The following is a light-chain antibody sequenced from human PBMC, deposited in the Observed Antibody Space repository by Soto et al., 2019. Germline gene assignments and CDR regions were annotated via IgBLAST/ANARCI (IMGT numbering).Light chain of an antibody. CDR1: SSDVGGYNY. J-gene: IGLJ2*01. V-gene: IGLV2-14*03. Sequence: QSALTQPASVSGSPGQSLTISCTGTSSDVGGYNYVSWYLQHPGKAPKLIIYDVSNRPSGVSNRFSGSKSGNTASLTISGLQAEDEADYYCGSYTSSTTLLFGGGTKLTAL. CDR2: DVS. CDR3: GSYTSSTTLL.